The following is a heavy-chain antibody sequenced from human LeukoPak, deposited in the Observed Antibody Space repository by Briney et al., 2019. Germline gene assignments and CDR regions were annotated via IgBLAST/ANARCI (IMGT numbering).Heavy chain of an antibody. CDR1: RFTFSSYA. Sequence: GGSLRLFYAASRFTFSSYAMSGVRQAPGKGLEGGLVLSGSGGSTYYADSVKGRFTISRDNSRNTVYLQMNSLRAEDTAVYYCAKDNQIYSSSWPDYFDYWGQGTLVTVSS. J-gene: IGHJ4*02. CDR2: LSGSGGST. V-gene: IGHV3-23*01. CDR3: AKDNQIYSSSWPDYFDY. D-gene: IGHD6-13*01.